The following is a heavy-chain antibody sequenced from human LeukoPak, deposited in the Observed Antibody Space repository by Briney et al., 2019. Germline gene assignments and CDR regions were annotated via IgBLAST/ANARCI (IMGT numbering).Heavy chain of an antibody. D-gene: IGHD3-10*01. CDR1: GGSFSGYY. J-gene: IGHJ2*01. V-gene: IGHV4-34*01. Sequence: ASETLSLTCAVYGGSFSGYYWGWIRQPPGKGLEWIGEINHSGSTNYNPSLKSRVTISVDTSKNQFSLKLSSVTAADTAVYYCARGGLVRGVMHHPDWYFDLWGRGTLVTVSS. CDR2: INHSGST. CDR3: ARGGLVRGVMHHPDWYFDL.